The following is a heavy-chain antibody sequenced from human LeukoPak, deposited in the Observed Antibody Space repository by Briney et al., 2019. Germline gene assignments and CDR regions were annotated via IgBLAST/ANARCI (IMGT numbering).Heavy chain of an antibody. J-gene: IGHJ4*02. CDR1: GVSITSGNW. Sequence: SETLSLTCGVSGVSITSGNWWSWVRQPPGKGLEWIGEIYHSGSINYNPSLKSRVTISVDKSKNQFSLKLNSVTAADTAVYYCWHSGYESGLGYWGQGTLVTVSS. V-gene: IGHV4-4*02. D-gene: IGHD5-12*01. CDR3: WHSGYESGLGY. CDR2: IYHSGSI.